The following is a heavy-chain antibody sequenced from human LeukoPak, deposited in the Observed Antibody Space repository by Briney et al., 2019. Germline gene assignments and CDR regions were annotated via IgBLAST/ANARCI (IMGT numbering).Heavy chain of an antibody. CDR2: INHSGST. CDR3: ARGEPHYYYDSSGYYYP. Sequence: SETLSLTCAVYGGSFSGYYWSWIRQPPGKGLEWIGEINHSGSTNYNPSLKSRVTISVDTSKNQFSLKLSSVTAADTAVYHCARGEPHYYYDSSGYYYPWGQGTLVTVSS. D-gene: IGHD3-22*01. J-gene: IGHJ5*02. CDR1: GGSFSGYY. V-gene: IGHV4-34*01.